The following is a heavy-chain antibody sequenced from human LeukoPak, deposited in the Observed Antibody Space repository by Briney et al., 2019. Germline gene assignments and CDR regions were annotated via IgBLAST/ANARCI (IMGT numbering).Heavy chain of an antibody. CDR3: ARGGSSYGPGDHIQLGWFDP. CDR2: INSDGTLI. D-gene: IGHD5-18*01. J-gene: IGHJ5*02. Sequence: GGSLRLSCAASGFTFRSSWMHWVRQVPGRGLVWVSRINSDGTLITNADSVKGRFTFSRDNAKNSLYLQMNSLRAEDTAVYYCARGGSSYGPGDHIQLGWFDPWGQGTLVTVSS. V-gene: IGHV3-74*01. CDR1: GFTFRSSW.